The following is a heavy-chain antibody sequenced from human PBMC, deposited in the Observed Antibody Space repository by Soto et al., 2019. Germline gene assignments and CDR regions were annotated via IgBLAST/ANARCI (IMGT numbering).Heavy chain of an antibody. V-gene: IGHV4-31*03. CDR1: GGSISSGGYY. CDR3: ARQSTDYYMDV. Sequence: SETLSLTCTVSGGSISSGGYYWSWIRQHPGKGLEWIGYIYYSGSTYYNPSLKSRVTISVDTSKNQFSQKLSSVTAADTAVYYCARQSTDYYMDVWGKGTTVTVSS. CDR2: IYYSGST. J-gene: IGHJ6*03.